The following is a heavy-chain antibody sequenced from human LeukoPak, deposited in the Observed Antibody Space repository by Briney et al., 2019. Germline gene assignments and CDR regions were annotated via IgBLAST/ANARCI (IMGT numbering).Heavy chain of an antibody. D-gene: IGHD6-13*01. Sequence: GGSLRLSCAASGFTFSSYWMHWVRQAPGKGLVWVSRINSDGSSTTYADSVKGRFTISRDNAENTLFLQMNSLRADDTAVYYCAGSSSHNWIDPWGQGTLVTVSS. CDR3: AGSSSHNWIDP. V-gene: IGHV3-74*01. CDR1: GFTFSSYW. CDR2: INSDGSST. J-gene: IGHJ5*02.